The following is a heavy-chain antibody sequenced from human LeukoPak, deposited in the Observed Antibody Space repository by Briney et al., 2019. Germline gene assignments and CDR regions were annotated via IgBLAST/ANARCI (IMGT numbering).Heavy chain of an antibody. V-gene: IGHV3-15*01. CDR3: ATERGNY. CDR2: IKSKADGGTT. J-gene: IGHJ4*02. CDR1: GFTFSNAW. Sequence: PGGSLRLSCAASGFTFSNAWMSWVRQAPGEGLEWVGRIKSKADGGTTDYAAPVKGRFTISRDDSKNTQYLQMNSLKTEDTAVYSCATERGNYWGQGTLVTVSS.